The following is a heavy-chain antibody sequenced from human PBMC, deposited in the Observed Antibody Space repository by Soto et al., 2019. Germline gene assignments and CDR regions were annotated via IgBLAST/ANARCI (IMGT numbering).Heavy chain of an antibody. Sequence: ASVKVSCKASGYTFTGYYMHWVRQAPGQGLGWMGWINPNSGGTNYAQKFQGWVTMTRDTSISTAYMELSRLRSDDTAVYYCARVAYSSGWYIVDYWGQGTLVTVSS. CDR3: ARVAYSSGWYIVDY. D-gene: IGHD6-19*01. J-gene: IGHJ4*02. V-gene: IGHV1-2*04. CDR1: GYTFTGYY. CDR2: INPNSGGT.